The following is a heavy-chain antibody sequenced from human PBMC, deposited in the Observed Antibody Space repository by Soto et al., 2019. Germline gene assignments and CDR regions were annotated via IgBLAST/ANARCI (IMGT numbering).Heavy chain of an antibody. Sequence: SETLSLTCTVSGGSISSYYWSWIRQPPGKGLEWIGYIYYSGSTNYNPSLKSRVTISVVTSKNQFSLKLSSVTAADTAVYYCARAKRPGIAAAGIRYNWFDPWGQGTLVTVSS. J-gene: IGHJ5*02. V-gene: IGHV4-59*01. D-gene: IGHD6-13*01. CDR3: ARAKRPGIAAAGIRYNWFDP. CDR2: IYYSGST. CDR1: GGSISSYY.